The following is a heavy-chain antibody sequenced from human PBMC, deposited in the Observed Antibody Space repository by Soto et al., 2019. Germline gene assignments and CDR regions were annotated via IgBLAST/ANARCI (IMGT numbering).Heavy chain of an antibody. CDR3: ARDEPDTNGNAYDI. CDR2: IYYTGST. J-gene: IGHJ3*02. D-gene: IGHD4-17*01. CDR1: GGSIINYY. V-gene: IGHV4-59*01. Sequence: QVQLQESGPGLVKPSETLSLTCSVSGGSIINYYWGWIRQPPGKGLEWIGYIYYTGSTNYNPSLKSRVTISVDPSKNQFSLRLSSVTAADTAVYYCARDEPDTNGNAYDIWGQGTIVTVSS.